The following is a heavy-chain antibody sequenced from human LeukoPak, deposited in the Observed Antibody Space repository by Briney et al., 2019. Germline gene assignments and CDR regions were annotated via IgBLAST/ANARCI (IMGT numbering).Heavy chain of an antibody. V-gene: IGHV3-21*01. Sequence: GGSLRLSCEASGFTLTTYSMTWVRQAPGKGLEWVSIISSGSSAIFSADALKGRFTISRNDAKNLLYLDMNSLRAEDTAVYYCAKGYGWEASYYYYYMDVWGKGTTVTISS. CDR2: ISSGSSAI. J-gene: IGHJ6*03. D-gene: IGHD2-8*02. CDR1: GFTLTTYS. CDR3: AKGYGWEASYYYYYMDV.